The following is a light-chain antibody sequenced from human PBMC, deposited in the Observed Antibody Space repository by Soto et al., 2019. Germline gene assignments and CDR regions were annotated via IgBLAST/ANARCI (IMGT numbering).Light chain of an antibody. Sequence: QSVLTQPPSASGSPGQSVTISCAGTDSDIGGYNFVSWYQQHPGKAPKLMIYEVIKRPSGVPDRFSGSKSGNTASLTVSGLLSEDAAEHFCSSYSGSDNFVVFGGGTKLTVL. J-gene: IGLJ3*02. V-gene: IGLV2-8*01. CDR2: EVI. CDR1: DSDIGGYNF. CDR3: SSYSGSDNFVV.